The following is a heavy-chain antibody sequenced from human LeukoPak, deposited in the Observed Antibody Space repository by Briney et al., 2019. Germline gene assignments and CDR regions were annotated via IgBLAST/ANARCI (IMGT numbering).Heavy chain of an antibody. CDR3: ARAHYDFNFDY. J-gene: IGHJ4*02. CDR1: GFTFSRYS. V-gene: IGHV3-21*01. D-gene: IGHD3-3*01. Sequence: GGSLRLSCAASGFTFSRYSMNWVRQAPGKGLEWVSSISSSSSYIYYADSVKGRFTISRDNAKDSLYLQMNSLRAEDTAVYYCARAHYDFNFDYWGQGTLVTVSS. CDR2: ISSSSSYI.